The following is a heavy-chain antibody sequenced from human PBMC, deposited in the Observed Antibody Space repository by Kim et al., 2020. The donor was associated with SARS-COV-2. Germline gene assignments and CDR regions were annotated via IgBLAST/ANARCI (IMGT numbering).Heavy chain of an antibody. CDR3: ASNVNAFDI. CDR2: SGST. J-gene: IGHJ3*02. V-gene: IGHV4-34*01. Sequence: SGSTSYNPSLKSRVTISVDTSKNQFSLKLSSVTAADTAVYYCASNVNAFDIWGPGTMVTVSS.